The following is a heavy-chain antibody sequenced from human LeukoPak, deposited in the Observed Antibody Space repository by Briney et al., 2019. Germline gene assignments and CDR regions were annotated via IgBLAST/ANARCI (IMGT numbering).Heavy chain of an antibody. Sequence: LAPGKGLEWVANIKQDGSEKYYVDSVKGRFTISRDNAKNSLYLQMNSLRAEDTAVYYCAREGTTVGYFDYWGQGTLVSVSS. D-gene: IGHD4-11*01. CDR2: IKQDGSEK. CDR3: AREGTTVGYFDY. V-gene: IGHV3-7*01. J-gene: IGHJ4*02.